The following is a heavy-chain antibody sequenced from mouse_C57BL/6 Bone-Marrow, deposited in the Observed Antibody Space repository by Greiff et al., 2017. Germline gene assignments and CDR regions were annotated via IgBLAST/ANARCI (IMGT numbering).Heavy chain of an antibody. Sequence: QVQLQQPGAELVRPGSSVKLSCKASGYTFTSYWMHWVKQRPIQGLEWIGNIDPSDSETHYNQKFKDKATLTVDKSSSTASMQLSSLTSEDAAVYYCARGDDRYFDYWGQGTTLTVSA. CDR1: GYTFTSYW. V-gene: IGHV1-52*01. CDR2: IDPSDSET. CDR3: ARGDDRYFDY. D-gene: IGHD2-3*01. J-gene: IGHJ2*01.